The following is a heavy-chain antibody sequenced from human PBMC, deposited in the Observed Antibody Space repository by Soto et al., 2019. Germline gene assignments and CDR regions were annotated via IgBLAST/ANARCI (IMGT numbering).Heavy chain of an antibody. CDR1: RFTFSTYE. Sequence: PGGSLRLSCAASRFTFSTYEMNWVRQAPGKGLEWVSYISTSGSTVYYADSVKGRFTISRDNTRNSLHLQMNSLRDEDTALYYCVRYCSTTLCNGVATRTFDYWGQGTLVTVSS. V-gene: IGHV3-48*03. D-gene: IGHD2-2*01. CDR2: ISTSGSTV. J-gene: IGHJ4*02. CDR3: VRYCSTTLCNGVATRTFDY.